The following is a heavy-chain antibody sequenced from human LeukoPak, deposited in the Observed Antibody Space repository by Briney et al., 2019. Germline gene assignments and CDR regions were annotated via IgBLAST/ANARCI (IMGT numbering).Heavy chain of an antibody. D-gene: IGHD3-22*01. CDR1: GYTFTSYG. Sequence: GASVKVSCKASGYTFTSYGISWVRQAPGQGLEWMGWISAYNGNTNYAQKFQGRVTITADESTSTAYMELSSLRSEDTAVYYCARGYWNDAFDIWGQGTMVTVSS. CDR2: ISAYNGNT. V-gene: IGHV1-18*01. CDR3: ARGYWNDAFDI. J-gene: IGHJ3*02.